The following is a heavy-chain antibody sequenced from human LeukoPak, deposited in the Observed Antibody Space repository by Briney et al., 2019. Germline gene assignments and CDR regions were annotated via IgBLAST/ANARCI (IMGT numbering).Heavy chain of an antibody. CDR2: IYHSGST. Sequence: SETLSLTCTVSGYSISSGYYWGWIRQPPGKGLEWIGSIYHSGSTYYNPSLKSRVTISVDTSKNQFSLKLSSVTAADTAVYYCARSLRPMVRGVIIKAPYYFDYWGQGTLVTVSS. CDR3: ARSLRPMVRGVIIKAPYYFDY. V-gene: IGHV4-38-2*02. CDR1: GYSISSGYY. D-gene: IGHD3-10*01. J-gene: IGHJ4*02.